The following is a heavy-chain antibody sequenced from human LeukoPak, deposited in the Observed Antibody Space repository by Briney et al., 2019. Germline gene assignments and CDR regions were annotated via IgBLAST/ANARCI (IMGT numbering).Heavy chain of an antibody. J-gene: IGHJ6*03. V-gene: IGHV4-4*07. CDR2: IYHTGTT. D-gene: IGHD3-10*01. CDR1: GGSFSGYY. Sequence: KPSETLSLTCTVSGGSFSGYYWTWIRQPAGQGLEWVGRIYHTGTTNYNPSLESRVTMSLDKSKNQFSLKLSSVTAADTAVYYCARVRGTGVPPYYYYMDVWGKGTTVTVSS. CDR3: ARVRGTGVPPYYYYMDV.